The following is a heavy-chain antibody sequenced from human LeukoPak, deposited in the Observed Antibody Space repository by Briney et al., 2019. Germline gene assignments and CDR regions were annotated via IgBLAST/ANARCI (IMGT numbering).Heavy chain of an antibody. D-gene: IGHD3-10*01. V-gene: IGHV1-69*04. Sequence: EASVKVSCKASGGTFSSYAISWVRQAPGQGLEWMGRIIPILGIANYAQKFQGRVTITADKSTSTAYMELSSLRSEDTAVYYCARSQAPLHGSGSYYLFGYYGMDVWGQGTTVTVSS. CDR2: IIPILGIA. CDR3: ARSQAPLHGSGSYYLFGYYGMDV. CDR1: GGTFSSYA. J-gene: IGHJ6*02.